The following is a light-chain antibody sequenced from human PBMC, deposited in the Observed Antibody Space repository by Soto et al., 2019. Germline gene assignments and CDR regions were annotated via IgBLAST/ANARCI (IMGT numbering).Light chain of an antibody. J-gene: IGKJ1*01. Sequence: DIPMTQSPSTLSGSVGDRVTITCRARQTISSWLAWYQQKPGKAPNLLIYKASTLKSGVPSRFSGSGSGTEFTLAISSLQPDDFSPYYCQHYNSYSESFGQGTKL. V-gene: IGKV1-5*03. CDR2: KAS. CDR1: QTISSW. CDR3: QHYNSYSES.